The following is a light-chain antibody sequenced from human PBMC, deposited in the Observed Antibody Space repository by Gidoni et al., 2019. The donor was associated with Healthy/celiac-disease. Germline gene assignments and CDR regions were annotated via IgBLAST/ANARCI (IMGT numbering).Light chain of an antibody. V-gene: IGKV1-39*01. Sequence: EIQMTQPQSSLSASVGDRVTITCRASQSISTYLNWYQQKPGKAPKLLIYAASNLKSGVPSRFSGSGSGTDFTLTISSLQPEDFATYYCQQYYSTPFTFGQGTRLEIK. CDR1: QSISTY. J-gene: IGKJ5*01. CDR3: QQYYSTPFT. CDR2: AAS.